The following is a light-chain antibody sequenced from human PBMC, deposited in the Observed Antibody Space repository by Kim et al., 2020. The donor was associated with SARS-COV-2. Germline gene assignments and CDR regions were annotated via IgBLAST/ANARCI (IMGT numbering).Light chain of an antibody. CDR3: QAWDSSTVV. J-gene: IGLJ2*01. CDR1: KLGDKY. Sequence: AAPRQTASITCSGEKLGDKYACWYQQKPGQSPVLVIYQDSKRPSGIPERFSGSNSGNTATLTISGTQAMDEADYYCQAWDSSTVVFGGGTQLTVL. V-gene: IGLV3-1*01. CDR2: QDS.